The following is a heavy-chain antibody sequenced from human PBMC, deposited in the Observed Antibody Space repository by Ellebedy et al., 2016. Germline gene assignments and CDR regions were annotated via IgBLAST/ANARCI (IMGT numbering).Heavy chain of an antibody. J-gene: IGHJ4*02. D-gene: IGHD1-26*01. Sequence: SETLSLTCAVYGGSFSGYYWNWVRQPPGKGLEWIGEIHPSGSTNYNPSLKSRVTMSIETSKNQFSLKLSSVTAADTAVYYCVRGLDWAKVGYWGQGTLVTVSS. CDR3: VRGLDWAKVGY. CDR1: GGSFSGYY. CDR2: IHPSGST. V-gene: IGHV4-34*01.